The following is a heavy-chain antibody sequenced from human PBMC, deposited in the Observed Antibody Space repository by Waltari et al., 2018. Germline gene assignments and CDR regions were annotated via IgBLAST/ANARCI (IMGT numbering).Heavy chain of an antibody. CDR2: IYPGDSNT. V-gene: IGHV5-51*01. CDR3: ARQNIHSYGYGYFDF. D-gene: IGHD5-18*01. Sequence: EVQLEQSGAEVKQPGESLKISCNGSVYSFAKSLIGLVRQMPGKGLDWMGVIYPGDSNTKYILSFQGQVTISADTSISTAYLQWSSLKASDTAIYFCARQNIHSYGYGYFDFWGQGTLVTVSS. J-gene: IGHJ4*02. CDR1: VYSFAKSL.